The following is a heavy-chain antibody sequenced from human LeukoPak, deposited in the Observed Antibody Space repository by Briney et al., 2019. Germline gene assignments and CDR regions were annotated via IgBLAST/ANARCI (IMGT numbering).Heavy chain of an antibody. V-gene: IGHV3-21*01. J-gene: IGHJ4*02. Sequence: GGSLRPSCAASGFTFSSYSMNWVRQAPGKGLEWVSSISSSSSYIYYADSVKGRFTISRDNAKNSLYLQMNSLRAEDTAVYYCARDGVAGAGLDYWGQGTLVTVSS. CDR2: ISSSSSYI. CDR1: GFTFSSYS. CDR3: ARDGVAGAGLDY. D-gene: IGHD6-19*01.